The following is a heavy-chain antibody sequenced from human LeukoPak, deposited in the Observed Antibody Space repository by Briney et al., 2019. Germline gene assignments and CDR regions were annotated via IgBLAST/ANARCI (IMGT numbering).Heavy chain of an antibody. Sequence: GGPLRLSCEASGFPFSSYAMSWVPQAPGKGVEGVPGFSGSGGSTYYADSVKGRFTISRDNSKNTLYLQMNSLRAEDTAVYYCARDPYSSGWFGEFHYWGQGTLVTVSS. CDR2: FSGSGGST. CDR1: GFPFSSYA. J-gene: IGHJ4*02. V-gene: IGHV3-23*01. CDR3: ARDPYSSGWFGEFHY. D-gene: IGHD6-19*01.